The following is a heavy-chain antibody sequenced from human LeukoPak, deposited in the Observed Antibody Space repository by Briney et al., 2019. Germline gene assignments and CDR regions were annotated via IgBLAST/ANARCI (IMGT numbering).Heavy chain of an antibody. J-gene: IGHJ6*03. D-gene: IGHD3-22*01. V-gene: IGHV4-34*01. CDR2: INHSGST. Sequence: SETLSLTCAVYGGSFSGYYWSWIRQPPGKGLEWIGEINHSGSTNYNPSLKSRVTISVDTSKNQFSLKLSSVTAADTAVYYCARGRSDSSGYYGRYYYYYYMDVWGKGTTVTVSS. CDR1: GGSFSGYY. CDR3: ARGRSDSSGYYGRYYYYYYMDV.